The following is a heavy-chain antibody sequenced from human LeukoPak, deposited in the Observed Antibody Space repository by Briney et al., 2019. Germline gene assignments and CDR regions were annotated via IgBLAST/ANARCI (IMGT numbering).Heavy chain of an antibody. J-gene: IGHJ5*02. CDR3: ARDGGPTYHYDSSGYSNWFDP. CDR2: IIPIFGTA. V-gene: IGHV1-69*13. CDR1: GGTFSSYA. D-gene: IGHD3-22*01. Sequence: GASVKVSCKASGGTFSSYAISWVRQAPGQGLEWMGGIIPIFGTANYAQKFQGRVTITADESTSTAYMELSSLRSGDTAVYYCARDGGPTYHYDSSGYSNWFDPWGQGTLVTVSS.